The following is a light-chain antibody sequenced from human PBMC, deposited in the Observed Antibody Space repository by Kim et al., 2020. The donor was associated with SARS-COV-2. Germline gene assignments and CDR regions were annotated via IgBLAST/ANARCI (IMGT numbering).Light chain of an antibody. CDR2: GAS. Sequence: EIVMTQSPATLSVSPGERATLSCRASQSVRTNLAWYQQRPGQGPRLLIYGASTRATGIPARFSGSGSGTDFTLTISSLQPEDFAVYYCQQYNSWPPLTFGGGTKVDIK. J-gene: IGKJ4*01. CDR3: QQYNSWPPLT. CDR1: QSVRTN. V-gene: IGKV3-15*01.